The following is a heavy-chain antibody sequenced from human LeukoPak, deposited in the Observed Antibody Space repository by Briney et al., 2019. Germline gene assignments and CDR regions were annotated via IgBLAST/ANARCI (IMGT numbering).Heavy chain of an antibody. Sequence: PGGSLRLSCAVSGIIFSDYAMHWVRQAPGKGLEWVAVVSYDGRDKKYADFVKGRLTISRDNSKSTLYLQMNSLRGEDTAVYYCARSVSRAVAGNYYYYGMDVWGQGTTVTVSS. D-gene: IGHD6-19*01. V-gene: IGHV3-30*04. CDR2: VSYDGRDK. CDR3: ARSVSRAVAGNYYYYGMDV. J-gene: IGHJ6*02. CDR1: GIIFSDYA.